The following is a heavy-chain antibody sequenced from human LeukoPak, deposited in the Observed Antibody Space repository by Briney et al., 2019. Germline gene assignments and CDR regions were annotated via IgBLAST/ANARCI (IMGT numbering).Heavy chain of an antibody. CDR1: GYTFTSYG. J-gene: IGHJ4*02. V-gene: IGHV1-18*01. Sequence: ASVKVSCKASGYTFTSYGISWVRQAPGQGLEWMGWISAYNGNTNYAQKLQGRVTMTTDTSTSTAYMGLRSLRSDDTAVYYCARDAPVAGTDTGVIDYWGQGTLVTVSS. CDR2: ISAYNGNT. D-gene: IGHD6-19*01. CDR3: ARDAPVAGTDTGVIDY.